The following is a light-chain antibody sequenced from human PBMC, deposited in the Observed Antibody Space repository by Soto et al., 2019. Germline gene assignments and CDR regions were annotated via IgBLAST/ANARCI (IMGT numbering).Light chain of an antibody. CDR3: QQTYCTPET. V-gene: IGKV1-39*01. Sequence: DIQMTQSPSSLSASVGDRVTITCRASQSISSYLNWYQQKPGKAPKLLIYAASSLQGGVPSRFSGSGSGTDFPLTISSLQPEDFATYYCQQTYCTPETFGQGTKVEI. CDR1: QSISSY. J-gene: IGKJ1*01. CDR2: AAS.